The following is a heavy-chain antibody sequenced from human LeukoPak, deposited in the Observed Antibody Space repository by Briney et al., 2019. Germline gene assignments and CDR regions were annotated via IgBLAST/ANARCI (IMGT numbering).Heavy chain of an antibody. CDR1: GFKLIGYS. Sequence: GGSLRLSCAASGFKLIGYSMNWVRQAPGKGLEWVSYINSSSGTIIYADSVKGRFTISRDNAKNSLYLQMNSLRAEDTAVYYCAKDAIRGNGLYDAFDIWGQGTRVTVSS. CDR2: INSSSGTI. J-gene: IGHJ3*02. V-gene: IGHV3-48*04. D-gene: IGHD3-10*01. CDR3: AKDAIRGNGLYDAFDI.